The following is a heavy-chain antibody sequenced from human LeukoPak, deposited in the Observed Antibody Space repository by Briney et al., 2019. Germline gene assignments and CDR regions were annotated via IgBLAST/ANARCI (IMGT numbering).Heavy chain of an antibody. J-gene: IGHJ4*02. CDR2: INSDGSWT. D-gene: IGHD2/OR15-2a*01. CDR3: VSFYETY. V-gene: IGHV3-74*01. Sequence: PGGPLRLSCAASGFTFSNFLMTWVRQAPGKGPEWVSHINSDGSWTSYADSVKGRFTISKDNAKNTVYLQMNSLRAEDTAVYYCVSFYETYWGRGTLVTVSS. CDR1: GFTFSNFL.